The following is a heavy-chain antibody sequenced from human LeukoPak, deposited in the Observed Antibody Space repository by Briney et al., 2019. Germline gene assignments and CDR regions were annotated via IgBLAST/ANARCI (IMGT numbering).Heavy chain of an antibody. V-gene: IGHV3-48*04. J-gene: IGHJ4*02. CDR2: ISSSGSTI. CDR1: GFTFSSYG. D-gene: IGHD3-22*01. CDR3: ARGYYDSSGYYPSLGY. Sequence: PGRSLRLSCAASGFTFSSYGMHWVRQAPGKGLEWVSYISSSGSTIYYADSVKGRFTISRDNAKNSLYLQMNSLRAEDTAVYYCARGYYDSSGYYPSLGYWGQGTLVTVSS.